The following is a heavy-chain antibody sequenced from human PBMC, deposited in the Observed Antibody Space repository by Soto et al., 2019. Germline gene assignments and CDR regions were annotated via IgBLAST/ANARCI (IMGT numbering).Heavy chain of an antibody. V-gene: IGHV4-59*01. D-gene: IGHD3-22*01. CDR1: GCSISSYY. CDR3: ARVYYYDSSGYYTENYYFDY. CDR2: IYYSGST. J-gene: IGHJ4*02. Sequence: SETLSLTCTVSGCSISSYYWSWIRQPPGKGLEWIGYIYYSGSTNYNPSLKSRVTISVDTSKNQFSLKLSSVTAADTAVYYCARVYYYDSSGYYTENYYFDYWGQGTLVTVSS.